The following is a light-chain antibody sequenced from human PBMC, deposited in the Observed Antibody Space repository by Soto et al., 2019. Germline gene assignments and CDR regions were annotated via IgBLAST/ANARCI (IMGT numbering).Light chain of an antibody. V-gene: IGLV2-14*01. Sequence: QSALTQPASVSGSPGQSITISCTGTSSDVGGYNYVSWYQQHPGKAPKLMIYDVSNRPSGVSNRFSGSKSGNTASLTISGLQAEDEADYYCSSSYTRSNSVVFGGGTKVTVL. CDR1: SSDVGGYNY. CDR2: DVS. J-gene: IGLJ2*01. CDR3: SSYTRSNSVV.